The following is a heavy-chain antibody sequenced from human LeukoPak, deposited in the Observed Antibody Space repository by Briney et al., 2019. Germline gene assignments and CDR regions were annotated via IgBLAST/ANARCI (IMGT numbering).Heavy chain of an antibody. CDR1: GHTFTSYD. D-gene: IGHD4-17*01. CDR3: ARTSPTYYYMDV. CDR2: MNPNSGNT. Sequence: ASVKVSCKASGHTFTSYDINWVRQATGQGLEWMGWMNPNSGNTGYAQKFQGRVTMTRNTSISTAYMELSGLRSEDTAVYYCARTSPTYYYMDVWGKGTTVTVSS. V-gene: IGHV1-8*01. J-gene: IGHJ6*03.